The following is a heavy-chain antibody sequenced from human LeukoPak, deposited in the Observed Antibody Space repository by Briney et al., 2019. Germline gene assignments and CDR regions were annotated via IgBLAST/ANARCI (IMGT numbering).Heavy chain of an antibody. D-gene: IGHD3-22*01. CDR1: GFTFSSYA. Sequence: GGSLRLSCAASGFTFSSYAMSWVRQAPGKALEWVSAISGSGGSTYYADSVKGRFTISRDNSKNTLYLQMNSLRAEDTAVYYCARYYDSSGYYWGHFDYWGQGTLVTVSS. V-gene: IGHV3-23*01. CDR2: ISGSGGST. J-gene: IGHJ4*02. CDR3: ARYYDSSGYYWGHFDY.